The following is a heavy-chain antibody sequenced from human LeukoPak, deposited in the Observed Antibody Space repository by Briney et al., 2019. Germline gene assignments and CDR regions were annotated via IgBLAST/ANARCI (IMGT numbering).Heavy chain of an antibody. CDR2: IQSKTDGGPT. CDR1: GLIFSNTW. Sequence: GGSLRLPCAASGLIFSNTWMSWVRQAPGKGLGWVGRIQSKTDGGPTDYAAPVKGRFTISRDDSKTTLYLQMNSLKTEDTAVYYCTTNWNFDYWGQGTLVTVSS. CDR3: TTNWNFDY. D-gene: IGHD1-1*01. J-gene: IGHJ4*02. V-gene: IGHV3-15*01.